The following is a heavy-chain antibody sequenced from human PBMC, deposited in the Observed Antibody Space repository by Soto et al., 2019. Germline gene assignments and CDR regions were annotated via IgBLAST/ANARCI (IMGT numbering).Heavy chain of an antibody. CDR2: IYYSGST. CDR1: GGSISSSSYY. V-gene: IGHV4-39*01. D-gene: IGHD1-26*01. J-gene: IGHJ4*02. CDR3: ARLSGSYNDRYFDY. Sequence: SETLSLTCTVSGGSISSSSYYWGWIRQPPGKGLEWIGSIYYSGSTYYNPSLKSRVTISVDTSKNQFSLKLSSVTAADTAVYYCARLSGSYNDRYFDYWGQGTLVTVS.